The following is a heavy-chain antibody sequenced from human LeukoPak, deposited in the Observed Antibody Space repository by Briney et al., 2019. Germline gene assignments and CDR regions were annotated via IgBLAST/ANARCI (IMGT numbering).Heavy chain of an antibody. D-gene: IGHD5-18*01. CDR2: IYHSGNT. CDR1: GYSISSGYY. CDR3: ARGSYSYGNAFDY. V-gene: IGHV4-38-2*02. Sequence: SETLSLTCTVSGYSISSGYYWGWIRQPPGKGLEWIGSIYHSGNTNYNPSLKSRVTMSVDTSKNQFSLNLNSVTAADTAVYFCARGSYSYGNAFDYWGQGTLVTVSS. J-gene: IGHJ4*02.